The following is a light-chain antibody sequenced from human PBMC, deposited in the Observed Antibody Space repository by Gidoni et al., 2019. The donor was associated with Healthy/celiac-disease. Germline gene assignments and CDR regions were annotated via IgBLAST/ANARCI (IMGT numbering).Light chain of an antibody. J-gene: IGKJ3*01. CDR3: PQYSNLRFT. Sequence: DIQMTQSPSSLSASVGDRVTITCQASQDISNYLNWYQQKPGKAPKLLIYDASNLETGVPARFSGSGSVTDFTFTISSLQPEDIAAYYCPQYSNLRFTFGPGTRVGI. CDR2: DAS. CDR1: QDISNY. V-gene: IGKV1-33*01.